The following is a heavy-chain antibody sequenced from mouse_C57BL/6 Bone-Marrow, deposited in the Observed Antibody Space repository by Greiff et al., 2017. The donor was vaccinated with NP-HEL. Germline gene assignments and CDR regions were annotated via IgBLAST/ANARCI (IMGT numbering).Heavy chain of an antibody. J-gene: IGHJ3*01. CDR3: ARKGYSNYRLAWFAY. Sequence: VQLQQPGAELVKPGASVKMSCKASGYTFTSYWITWVKQRPGQGLEWIGDIYPGSGSTNYNEKFKSKATLTVDTSSSTAYMQLSSLTSEDSAVYYCARKGYSNYRLAWFAYWGQGTLVTVSA. CDR2: IYPGSGST. CDR1: GYTFTSYW. V-gene: IGHV1-55*01. D-gene: IGHD2-12*01.